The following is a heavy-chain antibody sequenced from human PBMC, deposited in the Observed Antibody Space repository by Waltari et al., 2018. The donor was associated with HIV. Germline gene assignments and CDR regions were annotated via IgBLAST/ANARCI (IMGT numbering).Heavy chain of an antibody. J-gene: IGHJ4*02. Sequence: QVQLLQSSAEMKNPGPSVRFSCKASGSPSSAYQILWVRQAPGQGLEWMAWINDNSGGTHILQKFRVRVTVTRDTAATTVYLDLSGLTFADTATYFCVRVIRGSPLDYWGPGTPVIVSS. CDR2: INDNSGGT. CDR1: GSPSSAYQ. V-gene: IGHV1-2*02. D-gene: IGHD6-19*01. CDR3: VRVIRGSPLDY.